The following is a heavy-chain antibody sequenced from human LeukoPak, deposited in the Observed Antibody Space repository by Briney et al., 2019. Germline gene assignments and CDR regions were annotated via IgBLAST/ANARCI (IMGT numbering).Heavy chain of an antibody. Sequence: GSLRLSCAASGFTFTNYWMSWVRQPPGKGLEWIGEINHSGSTNYNPSLKSRVTISVDTSKNQFSLKLSSVTAADTAVYYCFGGGARPGNWFDPWGQGTLVTVSS. D-gene: IGHD6-6*01. CDR2: INHSGST. CDR3: FGGGARPGNWFDP. V-gene: IGHV4-34*08. CDR1: GFTFTNYW. J-gene: IGHJ5*02.